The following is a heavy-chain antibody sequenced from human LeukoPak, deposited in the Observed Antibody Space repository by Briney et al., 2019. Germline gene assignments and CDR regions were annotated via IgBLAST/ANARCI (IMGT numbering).Heavy chain of an antibody. D-gene: IGHD4-23*01. CDR1: GFTFSSSW. J-gene: IGHJ5*02. CDR3: ARDYDYGGNWFDP. V-gene: IGHV3-74*01. Sequence: QPGGYLRLSCAASGFTFSSSWMHWGRQAPGKGLVWVSRINSYGSSTSYADPVKGRFTISRDNAKTTLYLQMNSLRAEDTAVYYCARDYDYGGNWFDPWGQGIMVTVS. CDR2: INSYGSST.